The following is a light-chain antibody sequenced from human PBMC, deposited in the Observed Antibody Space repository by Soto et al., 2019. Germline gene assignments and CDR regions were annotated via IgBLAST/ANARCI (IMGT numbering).Light chain of an antibody. CDR2: EVS. CDR3: SSYTSSSTRV. V-gene: IGLV2-14*01. Sequence: QSALTQPASVSGSPGQSITISCTGTSSDVGGYNYVSWYQQHPGKAPKLVIYEVSNRPSGVSNRFSGSKSGNTASLTISGLQAEAEADDYCSSYTSSSTRVFGGGTKLTVL. CDR1: SSDVGGYNY. J-gene: IGLJ3*02.